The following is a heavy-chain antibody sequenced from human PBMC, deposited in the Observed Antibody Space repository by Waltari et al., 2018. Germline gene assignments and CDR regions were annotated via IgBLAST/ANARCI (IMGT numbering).Heavy chain of an antibody. Sequence: EVQMLQSGGGVVQPGGSLRLSCAASGFPFNSYAMSWVRQGPGKGLEYVAGISGDSSSTLYADSVKGRFTVSRDNFRSTLFLQMSSLTVDDTAVYYCASGTYRLGDYWGQGTLATVSS. CDR1: GFPFNSYA. J-gene: IGHJ4*02. V-gene: IGHV3-23*01. CDR2: ISGDSSST. D-gene: IGHD1-26*01. CDR3: ASGTYRLGDY.